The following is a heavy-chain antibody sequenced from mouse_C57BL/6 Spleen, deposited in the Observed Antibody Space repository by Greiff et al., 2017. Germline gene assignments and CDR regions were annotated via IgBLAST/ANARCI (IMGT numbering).Heavy chain of an antibody. V-gene: IGHV1-69*01. CDR1: GYTFTSYW. Sequence: QVQLKQPGAELVMPGASVKLSCKASGYTFTSYWMHWVKQRPGQGLEWIGEIDPSDSYTNYNQKFKGKSTLTVDKSSSTAYMQLSSLTSEDSAVYYCARRGTAQATFFDYWGQGTTLTVSS. CDR3: ARRGTAQATFFDY. D-gene: IGHD3-2*02. J-gene: IGHJ2*01. CDR2: IDPSDSYT.